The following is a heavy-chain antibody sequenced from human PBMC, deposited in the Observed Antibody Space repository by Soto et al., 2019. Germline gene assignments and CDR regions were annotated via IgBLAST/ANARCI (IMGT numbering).Heavy chain of an antibody. CDR2: IRSKANSYAT. D-gene: IGHD3-10*01. V-gene: IGHV3-73*01. J-gene: IGHJ5*02. CDR1: GFTFSGSA. Sequence: GGSLRLSCAASGFTFSGSAMHWVRQASGKGLEWVGRIRSKANSYATAYAASVKGRFTISRDDSKNTAYLQMNSLKTEDTAVYYCTRPPDHPWDWFGESYWFDPWGQGTLVTVSS. CDR3: TRPPDHPWDWFGESYWFDP.